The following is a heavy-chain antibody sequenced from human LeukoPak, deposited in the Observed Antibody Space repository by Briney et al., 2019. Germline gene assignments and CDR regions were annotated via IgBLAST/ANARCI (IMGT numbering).Heavy chain of an antibody. CDR2: IYYSGST. V-gene: IGHV4-59*08. J-gene: IGHJ5*02. Sequence: PSETLSLTCTVSGGSISSYYWSWIRQPPGKGLEWIGYIYYSGSTNYNPSLKGRVTISVDTAKNQFSLKLSSVTAADTAVYYCARQVAAAGTGWFDPWGQGTLVTVSS. D-gene: IGHD6-13*01. CDR1: GGSISSYY. CDR3: ARQVAAAGTGWFDP.